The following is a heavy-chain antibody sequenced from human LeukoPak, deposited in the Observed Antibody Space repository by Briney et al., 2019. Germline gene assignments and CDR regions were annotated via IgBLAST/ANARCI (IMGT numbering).Heavy chain of an antibody. J-gene: IGHJ5*02. CDR3: ARRNSMVRGALDP. CDR1: GYSFINYW. CDR2: IYPGDSDT. V-gene: IGHV5-51*01. D-gene: IGHD3-10*01. Sequence: GESLKISCKASGYSFINYWLGWVRQRPGKGLEWIGIIYPGDSDTRYNPSFQGQVTISADRSISTAFLQWNSLKPSDSAIYYCARRNSMVRGALDPWGQGTLVTVSS.